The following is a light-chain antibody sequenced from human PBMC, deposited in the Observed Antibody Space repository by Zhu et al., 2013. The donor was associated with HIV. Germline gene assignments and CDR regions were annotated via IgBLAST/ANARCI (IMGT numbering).Light chain of an antibody. V-gene: IGKV3-20*01. CDR2: GTS. CDR1: QSLDTY. CDR3: QQYGSSPYT. Sequence: EIVLTQSPGTLSLSPGERATLSCRASQSLDTYLAWYQQKPGQTPRLLIYGTSSRATGIPDRFSGSGSGTDFTLTISRLEPEDFAVYYCQQYGSSPYTFGQGTKLEIK. J-gene: IGKJ2*01.